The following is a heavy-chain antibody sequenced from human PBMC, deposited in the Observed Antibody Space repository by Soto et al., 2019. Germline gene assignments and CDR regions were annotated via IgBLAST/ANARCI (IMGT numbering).Heavy chain of an antibody. Sequence: SVKVSCKASGAIFSGDAISWVRHAPGQGLEWMGGVLGVFGTAKYAQKFQGRVTITADKSTTTAYMELSSLRSDDTAVYFCARSTGSYYPTFFDHWGQGTLVTV. D-gene: IGHD1-26*01. CDR1: GAIFSGDA. V-gene: IGHV1-69*06. J-gene: IGHJ4*02. CDR2: VLGVFGTA. CDR3: ARSTGSYYPTFFDH.